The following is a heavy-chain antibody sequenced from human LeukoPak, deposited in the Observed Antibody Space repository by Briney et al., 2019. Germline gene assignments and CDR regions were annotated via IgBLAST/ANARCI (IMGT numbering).Heavy chain of an antibody. CDR2: IYYSGST. D-gene: IGHD3-10*01. V-gene: IGHV4-39*01. CDR1: GGSISSSSYY. J-gene: IGHJ4*02. Sequence: PSETLSLTCTVSGGSISSSSYYWGWIRQPPGKGLEWIGSIYYSGSTYYNPSLKSRVTISVDTYKNQFSLKLSSVTAADTAVYYCARRSSRVRGVISPFDYWGQGTLVTVSS. CDR3: ARRSSRVRGVISPFDY.